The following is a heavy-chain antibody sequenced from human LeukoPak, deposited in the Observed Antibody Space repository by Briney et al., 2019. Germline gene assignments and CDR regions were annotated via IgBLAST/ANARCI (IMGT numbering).Heavy chain of an antibody. V-gene: IGHV3-30*04. D-gene: IGHD1-14*01. CDR1: GFTFSNYA. CDR2: ISYDGRNK. J-gene: IGHJ6*02. CDR3: ARDSGMTRSYSMDV. Sequence: GRSLRLSCAASGFTFSNYAMHWVRQAPGKGLEWVAVISYDGRNKYYADSVTGRFTISRDNSKNTLDLQMNNLRAEDTAVYYCARDSGMTRSYSMDVWGQGTTVTVSS.